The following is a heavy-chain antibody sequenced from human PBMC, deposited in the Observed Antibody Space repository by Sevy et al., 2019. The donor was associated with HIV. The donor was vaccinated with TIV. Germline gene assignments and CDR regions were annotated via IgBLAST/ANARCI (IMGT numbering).Heavy chain of an antibody. CDR1: GFTFSSYG. V-gene: IGHV3-30*02. CDR2: IRYDGSNK. Sequence: GGSLRLSCAASGFTFSSYGMHWVRQAPGKGLEWVAFIRYDGSNKNYADSVKGRFTIYRDNSKNTLYLQMNSLGAEDTAVDYCAKDMVAGYVSLELDYWGQGTLVTVSS. J-gene: IGHJ4*02. CDR3: AKDMVAGYVSLELDY. D-gene: IGHD3-22*01.